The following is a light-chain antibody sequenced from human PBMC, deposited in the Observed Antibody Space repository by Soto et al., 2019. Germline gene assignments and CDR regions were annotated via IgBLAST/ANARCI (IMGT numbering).Light chain of an antibody. J-gene: IGKJ4*01. CDR1: QSVSSY. CDR3: QQRSNWPST. V-gene: IGKV3-11*01. Sequence: EIVLTQSPATLSLSPGERATLSCRASQSVSSYLAWYQQKPGQAPRLLIYEASNGATGIPARFSGSGSGTDFTLTITSLEPEDFAVYYCQQRSNWPSTFGGGTKVDIK. CDR2: EAS.